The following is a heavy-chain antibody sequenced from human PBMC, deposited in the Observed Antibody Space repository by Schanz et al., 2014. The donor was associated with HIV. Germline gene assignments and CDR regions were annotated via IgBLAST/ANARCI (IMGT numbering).Heavy chain of an antibody. CDR2: IWYDGRNK. Sequence: QVQLVESGGGVVQPGRSLRLSCAASGFTFSTYGMHWVRQTPGKGLQWVAVIWYDGRNKFYADSVKGRFTISRDNSKNTLFLQMNSLRAEDTAVYFCARDGYNSLSRKDYYFDSWGQGTLVTVSS. V-gene: IGHV3-33*01. CDR3: ARDGYNSLSRKDYYFDS. CDR1: GFTFSTYG. D-gene: IGHD1-1*01. J-gene: IGHJ4*02.